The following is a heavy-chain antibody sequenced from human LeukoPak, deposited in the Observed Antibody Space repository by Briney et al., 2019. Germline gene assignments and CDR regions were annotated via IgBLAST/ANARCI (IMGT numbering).Heavy chain of an antibody. D-gene: IGHD2-2*02. CDR1: GYTFTVYY. CDR2: IDPDRGGT. J-gene: IGHJ4*02. V-gene: IGHV1-2*06. Sequence: ASVRVSCKTSGYTFTVYYLHWVRQAPGQRREWMGRIDPDRGGTHYVQKFPGSVTVTRDTSITTVYMELSGLTSADTAVYYCARVPGPYTTSRFDFWGQGTLVTVSS. CDR3: ARVPGPYTTSRFDF.